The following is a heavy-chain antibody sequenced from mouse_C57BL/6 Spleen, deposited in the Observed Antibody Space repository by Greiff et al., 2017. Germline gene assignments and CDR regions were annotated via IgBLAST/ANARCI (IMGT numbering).Heavy chain of an antibody. CDR1: GYTFTSYG. CDR2: IYPRSGNT. V-gene: IGHV1-81*01. J-gene: IGHJ2*01. Sequence: QVQLQQSGAELARPGASVKLSCKASGYTFTSYGISWVKQRTGQGLEWIGEIYPRSGNTYYNEKFKGKATLSADKSSSTAYMELRSLTSEDSAVYFCARRGTTVVARDFDYWGQGTTLTVSS. D-gene: IGHD1-1*01. CDR3: ARRGTTVVARDFDY.